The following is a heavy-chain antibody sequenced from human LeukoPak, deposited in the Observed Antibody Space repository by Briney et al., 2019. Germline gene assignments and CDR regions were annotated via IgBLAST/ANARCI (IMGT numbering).Heavy chain of an antibody. D-gene: IGHD3-3*01. CDR2: IGSSGSTI. V-gene: IGHV3-11*01. CDR1: GFTFSDYY. CDR3: ARDGYDFWSGYHYYYYYGMDV. J-gene: IGHJ6*02. Sequence: GGSLRLSCAASGFTFSDYYMSWIRQAPGKGLEWVSYIGSSGSTIYYADSVKGRFTISRDNAKNSLYLQMNSLRAEDTAVYYCARDGYDFWSGYHYYYYYGMDVWGQGTTVTVSS.